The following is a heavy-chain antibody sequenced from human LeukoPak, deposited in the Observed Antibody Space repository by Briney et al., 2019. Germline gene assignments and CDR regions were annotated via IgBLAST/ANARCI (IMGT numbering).Heavy chain of an antibody. J-gene: IGHJ4*02. D-gene: IGHD3-9*01. V-gene: IGHV3-30*03. CDR2: ISYDGSNK. CDR3: ATDSYDILTGRIKGSFDY. CDR1: GFTFSSYG. Sequence: GRSLRLSCAASGFTFSSYGMHWVRQAPGKGLEWVAVISYDGSNKYYADSVKGRFTISRDNSKNTLYLQMNSLRSEDTAVYYCATDSYDILTGRIKGSFDYWGQGTLVTVSS.